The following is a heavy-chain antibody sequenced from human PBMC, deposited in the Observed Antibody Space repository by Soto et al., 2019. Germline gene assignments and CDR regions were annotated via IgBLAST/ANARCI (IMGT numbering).Heavy chain of an antibody. CDR3: AKDMGPVDIVVVPATSYGMDV. J-gene: IGHJ6*02. V-gene: IGHV3-43D*04. CDR1: GFTFDDYA. Sequence: PGGSLRLSCAASGFTFDDYAMHWVRQAPGKGLEWVSLISWDGGSTYYADSVKGRFTISRDNSKNSLYLQMNSLRAEDTALYYCAKDMGPVDIVVVPATSYGMDVWGQGTTVTVSS. D-gene: IGHD2-2*03. CDR2: ISWDGGST.